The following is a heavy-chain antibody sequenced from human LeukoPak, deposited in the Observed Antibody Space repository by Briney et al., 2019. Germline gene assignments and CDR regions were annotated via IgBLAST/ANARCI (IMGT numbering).Heavy chain of an antibody. CDR2: ISSSSSYI. CDR3: AKDHYSSGWYFDY. J-gene: IGHJ4*02. CDR1: GFTFSSYS. Sequence: KSGGSLRLSCAASGFTFSSYSMNWVRQAPGKGLEWVSSISSSSSYIYYADSVKGRFTISRDNAKNSLYLQMNSLRAEDTAVYYCAKDHYSSGWYFDYWGQGTLVTVSS. V-gene: IGHV3-21*01. D-gene: IGHD6-19*01.